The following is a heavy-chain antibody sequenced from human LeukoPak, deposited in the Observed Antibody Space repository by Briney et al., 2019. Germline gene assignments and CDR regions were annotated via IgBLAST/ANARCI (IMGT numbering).Heavy chain of an antibody. CDR1: GFTFSSYW. D-gene: IGHD3-22*01. CDR3: ARDTYYYDSSGYFVQDSFDY. J-gene: IGHJ4*02. V-gene: IGHV3-74*01. Sequence: GGSLRLSCAPSGFTFSSYWTHWVRHAPGKGLVWVSRVNSDGSSTSYADSVKGGLTISRDNAKNTLYLQMNSLRAEDTAVYYCARDTYYYDSSGYFVQDSFDYWGQGTLVTVSS. CDR2: VNSDGSST.